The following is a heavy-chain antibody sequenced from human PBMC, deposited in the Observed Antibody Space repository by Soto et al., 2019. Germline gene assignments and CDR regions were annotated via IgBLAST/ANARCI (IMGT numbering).Heavy chain of an antibody. CDR2: IYPGDSDT. J-gene: IGHJ6*02. CDR3: XRXXXCSXXXXXXXXXXYYGMXV. V-gene: IGHV5-51*01. Sequence: SLKISCKGSGYSFTSYWIGWVRQMPGKGLEWMGIIYPGDSDTRYSPSFQGQVTISADKSISTAYLQWSSLKASDTAMYYCXRXXXCSXXXXXXXXXXYYGMXVWGQGTTXTVSS. CDR1: GYSFTSYW. D-gene: IGHD2-15*01.